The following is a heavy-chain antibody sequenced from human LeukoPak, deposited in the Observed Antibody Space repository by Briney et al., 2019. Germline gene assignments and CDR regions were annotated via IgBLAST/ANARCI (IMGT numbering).Heavy chain of an antibody. J-gene: IGHJ4*02. CDR3: AKEYSGTFSPFPSYFDY. CDR2: ISSSGGST. V-gene: IGHV3-23*01. Sequence: GGSLRLSCAASEFTFNNYAMNWVRQAPGKGLEWVSAISSSGGSTYYADSVKGRFTISRDNSKNTLYLQMNGLRVEDTAVYFCAKEYSGTFSPFPSYFDYWGQGTLVTVSS. CDR1: EFTFNNYA. D-gene: IGHD1-26*01.